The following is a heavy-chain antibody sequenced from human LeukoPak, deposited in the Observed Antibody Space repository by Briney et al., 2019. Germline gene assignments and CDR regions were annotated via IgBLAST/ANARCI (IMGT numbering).Heavy chain of an antibody. Sequence: GGSLRLSCAASGFTFSSYSMNWVRQAPGKGLEWVSYISSSSTIYYADSVEGRFTISRDNAKNSLYLQMNSLRAEDTAVYYCARVRFDYWGQGTLVTVSS. CDR1: GFTFSSYS. V-gene: IGHV3-48*01. CDR2: ISSSSTI. J-gene: IGHJ4*02. CDR3: ARVRFDY.